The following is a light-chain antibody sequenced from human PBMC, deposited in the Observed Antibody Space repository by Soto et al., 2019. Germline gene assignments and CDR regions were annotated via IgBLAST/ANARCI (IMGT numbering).Light chain of an antibody. CDR3: QQSYTMPRT. Sequence: DIQMTQSPSSLSAFVGDRVTITCRTSQSISNYLNWFQEKPGKAPKLLIYAASSLQSGVPSRFSGGGSGTDFTLTISSLQPEDFATYYCQQSYTMPRTFGQGTKVEIK. CDR1: QSISNY. J-gene: IGKJ1*01. CDR2: AAS. V-gene: IGKV1-39*01.